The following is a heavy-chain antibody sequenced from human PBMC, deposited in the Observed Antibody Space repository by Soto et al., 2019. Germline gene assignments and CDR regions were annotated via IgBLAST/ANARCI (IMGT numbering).Heavy chain of an antibody. CDR1: GGSFRNYV. Sequence: QVQLVQSGAEVKKPGSSVKVSCRASGGSFRNYVMSWVRQAPGQGLEWMGGIIPVFETRTYAQKFQGRVTITAQASTSTVSTEMNNLRSEHTAVYFCSFHSSSNSYSRFAFWGQRTLVTVSS. D-gene: IGHD3-16*01. CDR3: SFHSSSNSYSRFAF. V-gene: IGHV1-69*01. J-gene: IGHJ4*02. CDR2: IIPVFETR.